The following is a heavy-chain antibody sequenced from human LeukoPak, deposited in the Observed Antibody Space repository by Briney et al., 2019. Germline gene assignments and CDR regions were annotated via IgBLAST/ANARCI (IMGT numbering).Heavy chain of an antibody. V-gene: IGHV4-59*01. Sequence: SETLSLTCTVSGGSISSYYWSRIRQPPGKGLEWIGYIYYSGSTNYNPSLKSRVTISVDTSKNQFSLKLNSVTAADTAVYYCARGSGGSYSSPYDYWGQGTLVTVSS. CDR3: ARGSGGSYSSPYDY. CDR2: IYYSGST. D-gene: IGHD1-26*01. J-gene: IGHJ4*02. CDR1: GGSISSYY.